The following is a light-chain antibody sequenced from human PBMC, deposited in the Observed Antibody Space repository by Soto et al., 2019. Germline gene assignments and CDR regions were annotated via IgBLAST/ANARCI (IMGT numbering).Light chain of an antibody. CDR1: QSINTY. J-gene: IGKJ4*01. CDR3: EERSSVVT. CDR2: DAF. Sequence: EIVLTQSPATLSLSPGERATLSCRASQSINTYLAWYQQKPGQTPRLLIYDAFHRAPGIPSRFSGSGSGTDFTLSITPLKSEDFAVYYCEERSSVVTFGGGTKVEI. V-gene: IGKV3-11*01.